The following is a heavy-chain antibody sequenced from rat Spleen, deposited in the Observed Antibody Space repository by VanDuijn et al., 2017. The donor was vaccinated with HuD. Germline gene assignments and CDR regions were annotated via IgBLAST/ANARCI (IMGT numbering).Heavy chain of an antibody. J-gene: IGHJ4*01. CDR3: ARDGSFITLGLMDA. Sequence: QVQLKESGPGLVQPSQTLSLTCTVSGFSLTSYTVSWVRQPPGKGLEWMGVIWNTGGTRYNSALKSRLSITKDTSKSQVFLRMNSLQTEDTATYYCARDGSFITLGLMDAWGQGASVTVSS. V-gene: IGHV2-41*01. CDR2: IWNTGGT. CDR1: GFSLTSYT. D-gene: IGHD1-1*01.